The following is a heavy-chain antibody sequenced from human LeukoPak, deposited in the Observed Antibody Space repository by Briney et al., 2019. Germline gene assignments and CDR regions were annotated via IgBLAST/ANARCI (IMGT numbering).Heavy chain of an antibody. V-gene: IGHV4-59*01. J-gene: IGHJ4*02. CDR3: ARVPRGYSYGSFDY. Sequence: PSETLSLTCSVSGGSISSYYWSWIRQPPGKGLEWIGYIYYSGSTKYNPSLESRVTISVDTSKSQFSLKLSSVTAADTAVYYCARVPRGYSYGSFDYWGQGTLVTVSS. D-gene: IGHD5-18*01. CDR2: IYYSGST. CDR1: GGSISSYY.